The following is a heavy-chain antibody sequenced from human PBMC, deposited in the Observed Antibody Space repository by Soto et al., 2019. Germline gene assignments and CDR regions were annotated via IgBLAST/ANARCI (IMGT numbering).Heavy chain of an antibody. Sequence: QVQVVESGGGVAQPGRSLRLSCAASGFIFSNYAMHWVRQAPGKGLEWVAVISYDGSNKYYADSVKGRFTISRDNSKNTLYLQMNSLRAEDTAVYYCARDYGDSGYDPFNYFYGMDVWGQGTTVTVSS. CDR2: ISYDGSNK. CDR3: ARDYGDSGYDPFNYFYGMDV. V-gene: IGHV3-30-3*01. CDR1: GFIFSNYA. D-gene: IGHD5-12*01. J-gene: IGHJ6*02.